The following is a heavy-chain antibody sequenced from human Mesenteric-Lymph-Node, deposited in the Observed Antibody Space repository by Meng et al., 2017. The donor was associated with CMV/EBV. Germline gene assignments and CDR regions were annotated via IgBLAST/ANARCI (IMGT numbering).Heavy chain of an antibody. D-gene: IGHD3-3*01. J-gene: IGHJ6*02. V-gene: IGHV3-21*01. CDR1: GFTFSSYS. CDR3: ATLFGVVIRHYYYYGMDV. CDR2: ISSSSSYI. Sequence: ESLKISCAASGFTFSSYSMNWVRQAPGKGLEWVSSISSSSSYIYYADSVKGRFTISRDNAKNSLYLQMNSLRAEDTAVYYCATLFGVVIRHYYYYGMDVWGQGTTVTVSS.